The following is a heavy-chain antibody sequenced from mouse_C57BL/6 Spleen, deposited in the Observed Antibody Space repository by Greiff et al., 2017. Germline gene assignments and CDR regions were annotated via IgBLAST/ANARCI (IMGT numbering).Heavy chain of an antibody. CDR2: IYPRDGST. D-gene: IGHD2-4*01. CDR1: GYTFTSYD. J-gene: IGHJ4*01. V-gene: IGHV1-85*01. Sequence: VQRVESGPELVKPGASVKLSCKASGYTFTSYDINWVKQRPGQGLEWIGWIYPRDGSTKYNEKFKGKATLTVDTSSSTAYMELHSLTSEDSAVYICARYDYDGYYYAIDCWGQGTSVTVSS. CDR3: ARYDYDGYYYAIDC.